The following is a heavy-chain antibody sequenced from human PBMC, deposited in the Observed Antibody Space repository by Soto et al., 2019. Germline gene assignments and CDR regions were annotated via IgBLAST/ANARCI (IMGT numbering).Heavy chain of an antibody. CDR2: IYYSGST. V-gene: IGHV4-39*01. Sequence: SETLSLTCTVSGGSISSSSYYWGWIRQPPGKGLEWIGSIYYSGSTYYNPSLKSRVTISVDTSKNQFSLKLSSVTAADTAVYYCAIAATLDNWFDPWGQGTLVTVSS. CDR3: AIAATLDNWFDP. J-gene: IGHJ5*02. D-gene: IGHD2-15*01. CDR1: GGSISSSSYY.